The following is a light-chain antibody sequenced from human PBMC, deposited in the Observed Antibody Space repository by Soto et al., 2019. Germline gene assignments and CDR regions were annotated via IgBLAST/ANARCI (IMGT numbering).Light chain of an antibody. V-gene: IGKV1-39*01. J-gene: IGKJ5*01. Sequence: DIQMTQSPSTLSKSVGDRVTITCRASQSISSYLNWYQQKPGKAPKLLIYAASSLQSGVPSRFSGSGSGTDFTLTISSLQPEDFATYYCQQSYSTLITFGQGTRLEI. CDR2: AAS. CDR1: QSISSY. CDR3: QQSYSTLIT.